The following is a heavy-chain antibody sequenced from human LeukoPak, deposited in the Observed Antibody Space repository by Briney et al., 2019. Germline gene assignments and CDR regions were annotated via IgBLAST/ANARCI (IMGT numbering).Heavy chain of an antibody. J-gene: IGHJ3*02. V-gene: IGHV3-30*04. D-gene: IGHD3-22*01. CDR3: AVDPIVVVINDAFDI. CDR1: GFTFSAYA. CDR2: ISYDGSNK. Sequence: GGSLRLSCAASGFTFSAYAIHWVRQAPGKGLEWVAVISYDGSNKYYADSVKGRFTISRDNSKNTLYLQMNSLRAEDTAVYYCAVDPIVVVINDAFDIWGQGTMVTVSS.